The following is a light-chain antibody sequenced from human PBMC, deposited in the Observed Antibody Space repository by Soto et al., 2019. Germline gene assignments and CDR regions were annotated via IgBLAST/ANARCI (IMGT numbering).Light chain of an antibody. CDR3: QQYGSSWT. CDR1: QTIRSNY. CDR2: DAS. Sequence: EIVLTQSPGTLSLSPGERATLSCRASQTIRSNYLAWYQQKPGQAPRLLMFDASSRAPGIPDRFRGSASGTDFTLTISRLEPEDFAVYYCQQYGSSWTFGQGTKVDIK. V-gene: IGKV3-20*01. J-gene: IGKJ1*01.